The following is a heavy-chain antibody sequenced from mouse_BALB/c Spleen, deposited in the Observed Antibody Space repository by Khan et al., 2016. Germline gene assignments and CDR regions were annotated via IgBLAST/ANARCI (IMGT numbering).Heavy chain of an antibody. V-gene: IGHV14-3*02. CDR1: GFNIKDTY. CDR3: ARSPYDYDGEFAY. Sequence: VQLKQSGAELVKPGASVKLSCTASGFNIKDTYMHWVKQRPEQGLEWIGRIDPANGNTKYDPKFQGKATITADTSSNTAYLQLSSLTSEDAAVYDGARSPYDYDGEFAYWGQGTLVTVSA. D-gene: IGHD2-4*01. CDR2: IDPANGNT. J-gene: IGHJ3*01.